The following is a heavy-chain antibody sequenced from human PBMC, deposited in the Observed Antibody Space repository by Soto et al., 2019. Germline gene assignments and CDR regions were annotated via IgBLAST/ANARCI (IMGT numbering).Heavy chain of an antibody. Sequence: QVQLVQSGAEVKKPGSSVKVSCKASGGTFSSHTINWVRQAPGQGLEWMGRIIPILGITNYAQRFQGRVTXIXXKFTSKAYMELSSLRSEATAVYYCAKDGGSGDDYYCYDMDVWGQGTTVTVSS. D-gene: IGHD1-26*01. CDR3: AKDGGSGDDYYCYDMDV. V-gene: IGHV1-69*08. J-gene: IGHJ6*02. CDR2: IIPILGIT. CDR1: GGTFSSHT.